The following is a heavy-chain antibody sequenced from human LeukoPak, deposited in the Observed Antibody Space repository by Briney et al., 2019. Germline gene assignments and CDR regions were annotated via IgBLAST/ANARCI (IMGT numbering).Heavy chain of an antibody. Sequence: SQTLSFTCTVSGGSISSGSYYWSWIRQPAGKGLEWIGRIYTSGSTNYNPSLKSRVTISVDTSKNQFSLKLSSVTAADTAVYYCARPDGNAFDIWGQGTMVTVSS. V-gene: IGHV4-61*02. CDR3: ARPDGNAFDI. CDR2: IYTSGST. CDR1: GGSISSGSYY. J-gene: IGHJ3*02. D-gene: IGHD2-15*01.